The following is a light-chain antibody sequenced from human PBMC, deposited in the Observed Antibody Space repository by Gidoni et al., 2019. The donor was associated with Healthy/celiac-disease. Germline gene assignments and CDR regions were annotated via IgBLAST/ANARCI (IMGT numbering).Light chain of an antibody. CDR1: SSDVGGSNY. CDR2: DGS. V-gene: IGLV2-11*01. J-gene: IGLJ2*01. Sequence: QPALTQPRSVSGSPGQSVTISCTGTSSDVGGSNYVPWYQQHPGKAPKLMIYDGSKRPSGVPDRFSGSKSGNTASLTISGLQAEDEADYYCCSYAGSYTPLFGGGTKLTVL. CDR3: CSYAGSYTPL.